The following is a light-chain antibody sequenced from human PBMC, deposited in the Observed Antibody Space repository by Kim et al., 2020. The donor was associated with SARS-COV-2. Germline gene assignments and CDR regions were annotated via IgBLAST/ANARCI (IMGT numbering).Light chain of an antibody. V-gene: IGLV6-57*03. J-gene: IGLJ3*02. Sequence: KTVTISCTRSSGSIASNYVQWYQQRPGGAPTTVIYENNQRPSGVPDRFSGSIDSSSNSASLAISGLKTEDEADYFCQSFDSSNPWVFGGGTKLTVL. CDR2: ENN. CDR1: SGSIASNY. CDR3: QSFDSSNPWV.